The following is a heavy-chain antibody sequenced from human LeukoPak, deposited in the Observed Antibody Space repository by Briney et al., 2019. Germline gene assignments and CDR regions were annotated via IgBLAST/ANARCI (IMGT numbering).Heavy chain of an antibody. V-gene: IGHV1-18*01. CDR1: GYDFINYG. CDR3: ARWRYRSTRLENWANWYFDL. Sequence: GASVKVSCKASGYDFINYGISWVRQAPGQGLEWMGWRSIYNGNTDYKLQGRVTTTTDTSTSTAYMEVRSLRSDDTAVYYCARWRYRSTRLENWANWYFDLWGRGTLVTVSS. J-gene: IGHJ2*01. D-gene: IGHD3-16*02. CDR2: RSIYNGNT.